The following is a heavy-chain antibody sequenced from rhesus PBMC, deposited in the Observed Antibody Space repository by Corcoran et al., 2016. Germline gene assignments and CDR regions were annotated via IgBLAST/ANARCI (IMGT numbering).Heavy chain of an antibody. D-gene: IGHD6-25*01. CDR3: ARPYSGSWTLFDY. CDR2: IYGSSGST. V-gene: IGHV4S11*01. J-gene: IGHJ2*01. CDR1: GYSISSNY. Sequence: QVQLQESGPGLVKPSETLSLTCAVSGYSISSNYWSWIRQPPGKGLEWIGYIYGSSGSTYYNPSLKSRVTLSVDTSKNQLSLKLSSVTTADTAVYYCARPYSGSWTLFDYWGPGTPITISS.